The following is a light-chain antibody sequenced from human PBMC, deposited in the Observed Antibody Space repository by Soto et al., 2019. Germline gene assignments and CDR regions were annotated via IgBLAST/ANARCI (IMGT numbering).Light chain of an antibody. CDR1: RSNIGAGYY. CDR3: QSYDSSQSAYV. Sequence: QSVLTQPPSVSGAPGQRATISCTGSRSNIGAGYYVHWYQQLPGTAPKLLIYGNSNRPSGVPDRFSGSMSGTSASLAITGLQAEDEADYYCQSYDSSQSAYVFATGTKVTVL. CDR2: GNS. V-gene: IGLV1-40*01. J-gene: IGLJ1*01.